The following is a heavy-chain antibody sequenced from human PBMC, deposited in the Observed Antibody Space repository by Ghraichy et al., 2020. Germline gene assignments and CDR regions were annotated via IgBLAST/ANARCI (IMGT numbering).Heavy chain of an antibody. J-gene: IGHJ4*02. D-gene: IGHD6-19*01. CDR1: GITFSNAW. CDR3: TTHTYTSGRDY. CDR2: IKSISDGGTT. Sequence: GGSLRLSCAASGITFSNAWMSWVRQAPGKGLEWVGRIKSISDGGTTFYAAPVKGRFSISRDDSKDTLYRQMNSLKTEDTALYYCTTHTYTSGRDYWGQGTLVTVSS. V-gene: IGHV3-15*01.